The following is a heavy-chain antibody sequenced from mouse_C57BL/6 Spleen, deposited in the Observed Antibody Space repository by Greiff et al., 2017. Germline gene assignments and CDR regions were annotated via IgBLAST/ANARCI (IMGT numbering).Heavy chain of an antibody. V-gene: IGHV1-82*01. CDR2: IYPGDGDT. J-gene: IGHJ4*01. Sequence: QVQLQQSGPELVKPGASVKISCKASGYAFSSSWMNWVKQRPGKGLEWIGRIYPGDGDTNYNQKFKGKAILTADKSSSTAYMELRSLTSEDSAVYYCTRKGATMVTSYYAMDYWGQGTSVTVSS. CDR3: TRKGATMVTSYYAMDY. CDR1: GYAFSSSW. D-gene: IGHD2-2*01.